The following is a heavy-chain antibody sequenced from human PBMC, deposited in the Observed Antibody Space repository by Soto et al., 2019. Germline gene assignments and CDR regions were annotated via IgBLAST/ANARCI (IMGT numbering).Heavy chain of an antibody. CDR3: ARGGRLWLGELPNFSYYAMHV. V-gene: IGHV5-10-1*01. D-gene: IGHD3-10*01. CDR1: GYSFTTYW. J-gene: IGHJ6*02. Sequence: GESLKISCYGSGYSFTTYWITWVRQMPGKGLEWMGRIDPSDSYTNYSPSFQGHVTISADKSISTAYLQWSSLKASDTAMYYCARGGRLWLGELPNFSYYAMHVCGQGTPVTVS. CDR2: IDPSDSYT.